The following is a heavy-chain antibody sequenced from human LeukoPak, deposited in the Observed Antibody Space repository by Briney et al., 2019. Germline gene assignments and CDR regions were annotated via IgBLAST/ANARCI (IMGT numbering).Heavy chain of an antibody. Sequence: SETLSLTCAVPGGSISSNNWWGWVRQPPGKGLEWIGEIYHSGSPNYNPSLKSRVTISVDKSRNHFSLNLSSVTAADTAVYYCARVNINNWHSCDYWGQGTLVTVSS. J-gene: IGHJ4*02. CDR1: GGSISSNNW. D-gene: IGHD1-1*01. V-gene: IGHV4-4*02. CDR2: IYHSGSP. CDR3: ARVNINNWHSCDY.